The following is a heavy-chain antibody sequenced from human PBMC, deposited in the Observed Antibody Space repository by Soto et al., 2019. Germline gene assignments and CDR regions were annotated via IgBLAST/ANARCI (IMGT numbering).Heavy chain of an antibody. V-gene: IGHV1-2*04. J-gene: IGHJ6*02. CDR3: ARARRYGSGSYYYYGMDV. D-gene: IGHD3-10*01. Sequence: GASVKVSCKASGYTLTGYYMHWVRQAPGQGLEWMGWINPNSGGTNYAQKFQGWVTMTRDTSISTAYMELSRLRSDDTAVYYCARARRYGSGSYYYYGMDVWGQGTTVTVSS. CDR2: INPNSGGT. CDR1: GYTLTGYY.